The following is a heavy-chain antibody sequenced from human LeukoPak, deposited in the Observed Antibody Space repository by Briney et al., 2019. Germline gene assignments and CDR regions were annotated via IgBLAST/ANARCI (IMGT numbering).Heavy chain of an antibody. D-gene: IGHD1-26*01. V-gene: IGHV3-30*01. J-gene: IGHJ4*02. CDR1: GFTFSSYA. CDR2: ISYDGSNK. CDR3: ARDYCPWYSRSYGYYFDY. Sequence: GGSLRLSCAASGFTFSSYAMHWVRQAPGKGLEWVAVISYDGSNKYYADSVKGRFTISRDNSKNTLYLQMNSLRAEDTAVYYCARDYCPWYSRSYGYYFDYWGQGTLVTVSS.